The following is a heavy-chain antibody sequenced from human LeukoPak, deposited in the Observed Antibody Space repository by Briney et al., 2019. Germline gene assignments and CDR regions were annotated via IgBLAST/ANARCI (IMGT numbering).Heavy chain of an antibody. J-gene: IGHJ6*03. CDR3: TREPPFGWGEPYYYYYMDV. CDR2: IRSKAYGGTT. V-gene: IGHV3-49*03. CDR1: GFTFGDYA. D-gene: IGHD6-19*01. Sequence: GGSLRLSCTASGFTFGDYALSWFRQAPGKGLEWVGFIRSKAYGGTTEYAASVKGRFSISRDDSKSIAYLQMNSLKTEDTAVYYCTREPPFGWGEPYYYYYMDVWGKGTTVTVPS.